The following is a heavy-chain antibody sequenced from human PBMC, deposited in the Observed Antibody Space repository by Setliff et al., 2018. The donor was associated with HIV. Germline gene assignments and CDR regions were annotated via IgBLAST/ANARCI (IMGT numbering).Heavy chain of an antibody. D-gene: IGHD4-17*01. Sequence: SETLSLTCTVSGGSISSSSYYWGWIRQPPGKGLEWIGSIYYSGSTYYNPSLKSRVTISVDTSKNQFSLKLSSVTAADTAVYYCARDFNYGDLDYWGQGTLVTVS. J-gene: IGHJ4*02. CDR3: ARDFNYGDLDY. CDR2: IYYSGST. V-gene: IGHV4-39*07. CDR1: GGSISSSSYY.